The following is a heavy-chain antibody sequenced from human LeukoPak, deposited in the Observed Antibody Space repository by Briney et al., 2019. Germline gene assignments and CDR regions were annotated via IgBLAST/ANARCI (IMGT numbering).Heavy chain of an antibody. J-gene: IGHJ4*02. V-gene: IGHV4-59*01. CDR1: GGSISSYY. Sequence: SETLSLTCTVSGGSISSYYWSWIRQPPGKGPEWIGYIYYSGSTNYNPSLKSRVTISVDTSKNQFSLKLSSVTAADTAVYYCARGVSDVTMIVVASILFDYWGQGTLVTVSS. CDR3: ARGVSDVTMIVVASILFDY. CDR2: IYYSGST. D-gene: IGHD3-22*01.